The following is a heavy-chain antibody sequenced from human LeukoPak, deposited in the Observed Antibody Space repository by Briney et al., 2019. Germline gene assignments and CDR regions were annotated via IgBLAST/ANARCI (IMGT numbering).Heavy chain of an antibody. Sequence: GGSLRLSCEASKFIFSNYWMSWVRQAPGKGLEWVAYIKKTGSETYYVDSVKGRFTITRDNARNSVFLQMNSLRAEDTAVYYCAREDGYCSGGNCFSYFDSWGQGTLVTVSS. J-gene: IGHJ4*02. V-gene: IGHV3-7*01. CDR3: AREDGYCSGGNCFSYFDS. D-gene: IGHD2-15*01. CDR2: IKKTGSET. CDR1: KFIFSNYW.